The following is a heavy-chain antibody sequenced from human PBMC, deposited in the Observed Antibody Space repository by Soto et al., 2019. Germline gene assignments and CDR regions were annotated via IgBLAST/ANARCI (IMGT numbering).Heavy chain of an antibody. CDR1: GFTFSSYA. V-gene: IGHV3-23*01. CDR3: AKLDIVVVGAANGGGAFDI. D-gene: IGHD2-15*01. Sequence: EVQLLESGGGLVQPGGSLRLSCAASGFTFSSYAMSWVRQAPGKGLEWVSAISGSGGSTYYADSVKGRFTISRDNSKNTLYLQMNSLRAEDTAVYYCAKLDIVVVGAANGGGAFDIWGQGTMVTVSS. J-gene: IGHJ3*02. CDR2: ISGSGGST.